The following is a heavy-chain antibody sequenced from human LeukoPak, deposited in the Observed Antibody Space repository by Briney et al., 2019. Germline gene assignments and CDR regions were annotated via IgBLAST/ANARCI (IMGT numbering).Heavy chain of an antibody. J-gene: IGHJ5*02. CDR2: IYTSGST. D-gene: IGHD5-18*01. CDR1: GGSISSGSYY. CDR3: ARSFVDTASDWFDP. V-gene: IGHV4-61*02. Sequence: PSQTLSLTCTVSGGSISSGSYYWSWIRQPAGKGLEWIGRIYTSGSTNYNPSLKSRVTISVDTSKNQFSLKLSSVTAADTAVYYCARSFVDTASDWFDPWGQGTLVTVSS.